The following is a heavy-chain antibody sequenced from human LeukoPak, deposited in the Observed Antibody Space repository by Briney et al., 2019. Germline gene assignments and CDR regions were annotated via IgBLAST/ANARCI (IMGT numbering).Heavy chain of an antibody. CDR3: ARQGGNDFWSGYSSDYFDY. J-gene: IGHJ4*02. CDR2: INHSGST. CDR1: GGSFSGYY. V-gene: IGHV4-34*01. D-gene: IGHD3-3*01. Sequence: SETLSLTCAVYGGSFSGYYWSWIRQPPGKGLEWIGEINHSGSTNYNPSLKSRVTILVDTSKNQFSLKLSSVTAADTAVYYCARQGGNDFWSGYSSDYFDYWGQGTLVTVSS.